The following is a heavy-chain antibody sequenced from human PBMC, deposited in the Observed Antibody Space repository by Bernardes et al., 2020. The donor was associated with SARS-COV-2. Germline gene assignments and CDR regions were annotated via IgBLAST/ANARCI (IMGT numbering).Heavy chain of an antibody. CDR2: IKQDGSEK. V-gene: IGHV3-7*04. J-gene: IGHJ4*02. CDR3: ATGGYTYSY. D-gene: IGHD5-18*01. CDR1: GFTFSAYW. Sequence: GWSLSLSCAVSGFTFSAYWMTWVRQAPGKGLEWVANIKQDGSEKNYVDSVRGRFAISRDNAKNSLYLQVSSLRAEDTAVYYCATGGYTYSYWGQGTLVTVSS.